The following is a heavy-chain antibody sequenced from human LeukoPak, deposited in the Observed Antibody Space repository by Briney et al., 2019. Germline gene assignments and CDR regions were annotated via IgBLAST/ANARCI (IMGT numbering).Heavy chain of an antibody. CDR1: GGSISSSSYY. CDR2: IYYSGST. J-gene: IGHJ4*02. Sequence: SETLSLTCTVSGGSISSSSYYWGWIRQPPGKGLEWIRSIYYSGSTYYNPSLKSRVTISVDTSKNQFSLKLSSVTAADTAVYYCARPSGGWQDSYYFDYWGQGTLVTVSS. V-gene: IGHV4-39*01. D-gene: IGHD6-19*01. CDR3: ARPSGGWQDSYYFDY.